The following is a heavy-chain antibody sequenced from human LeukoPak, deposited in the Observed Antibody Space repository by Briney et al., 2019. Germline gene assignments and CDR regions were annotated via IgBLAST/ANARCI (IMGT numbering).Heavy chain of an antibody. CDR3: ARVKWGTIFGVVILPDFDY. J-gene: IGHJ4*02. CDR2: INPSGGST. D-gene: IGHD3-3*01. CDR1: GYTFTSYY. V-gene: IGHV1-46*03. Sequence: ASVKVSCKASGYTFTSYYMHWVRQAPGQGLEWMGIINPSGGSTSYAQKFQGRVTMTRDTSTSTVYMELSNLRSEDTAVYYCARVKWGTIFGVVILPDFDYWGQGTLVTVSS.